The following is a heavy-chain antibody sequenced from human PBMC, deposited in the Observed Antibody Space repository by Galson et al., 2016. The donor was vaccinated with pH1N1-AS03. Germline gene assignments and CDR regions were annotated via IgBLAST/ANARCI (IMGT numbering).Heavy chain of an antibody. CDR3: ARPFAVTDAFDI. D-gene: IGHD4-17*01. Sequence: TLSLTCKVSGDSLSSSRFYWGWIRQPPGKGLEWIGSIYYSGTTYYTPSLKSRDTISVDTSKNEFSLMLTSVTAADTAVYYCARPFAVTDAFDIWGQGTMVTIS. V-gene: IGHV4-39*01. CDR1: GDSLSSSRFY. CDR2: IYYSGTT. J-gene: IGHJ3*02.